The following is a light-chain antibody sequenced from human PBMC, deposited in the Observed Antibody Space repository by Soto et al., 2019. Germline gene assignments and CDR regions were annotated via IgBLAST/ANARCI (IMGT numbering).Light chain of an antibody. J-gene: IGKJ1*01. CDR2: GAS. Sequence: EIVLTQSPGTLSLSPGKRATLSCRASQSVSSSFLAWYQQKPGQAPRLLIYGASSRATGIPDRFSGSGSGTDFTLTISRLEPEDFAVYYCHQYGSSPATFGQGTKVDI. V-gene: IGKV3-20*01. CDR1: QSVSSSF. CDR3: HQYGSSPAT.